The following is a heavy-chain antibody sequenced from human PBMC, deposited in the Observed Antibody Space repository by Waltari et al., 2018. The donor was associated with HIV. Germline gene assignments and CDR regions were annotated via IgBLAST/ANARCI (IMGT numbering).Heavy chain of an antibody. CDR2: TSYSEGT. CDR3: ARRRAQGDFDY. CDR1: GYSLSRGYN. V-gene: IGHV4-38-2*01. J-gene: IGHJ4*02. D-gene: IGHD1-26*01. Sequence: QVQLQESGPGLVKPSETLSLICAVYGYSLSRGYNWGLIRQPPGEGLEWIGSTSYSEGTYYNPSLRSRVTISLDTSKNQFSLNLNSVTAADTAVYFCARRRAQGDFDYWGQGTLVTVSS.